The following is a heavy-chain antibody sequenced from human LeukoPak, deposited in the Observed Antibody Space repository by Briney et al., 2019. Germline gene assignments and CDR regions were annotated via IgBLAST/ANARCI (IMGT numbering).Heavy chain of an antibody. CDR3: AREVGSGSPKYYFDC. Sequence: ASVKVSCKASGYTFTGYYMHWVRQAPGQGLEWMGIINPSGGSTSYAQKFQGRVTMTRDTSTSTVYMELSSLRSEDTAVYYCAREVGSGSPKYYFDCWGQGTLVTVSS. D-gene: IGHD1-26*01. CDR1: GYTFTGYY. J-gene: IGHJ4*02. CDR2: INPSGGST. V-gene: IGHV1-46*01.